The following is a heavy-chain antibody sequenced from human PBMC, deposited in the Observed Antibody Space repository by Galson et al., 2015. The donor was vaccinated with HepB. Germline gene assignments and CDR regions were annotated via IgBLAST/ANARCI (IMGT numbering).Heavy chain of an antibody. J-gene: IGHJ4*02. D-gene: IGHD6-19*01. CDR2: ISSSSSYI. V-gene: IGHV3-21*01. Sequence: SLRLSCAASGFTFSSYSMNWVRQAPGKGLEWVSSISSSSSYIYYADSVKGRFTISRDNAKNSLYLQMNSLRAEDTAVYYCARVVGGWYYFDYWGQGTLVTVSS. CDR1: GFTFSSYS. CDR3: ARVVGGWYYFDY.